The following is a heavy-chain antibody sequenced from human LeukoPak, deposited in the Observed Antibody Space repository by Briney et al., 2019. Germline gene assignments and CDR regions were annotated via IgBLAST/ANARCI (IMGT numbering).Heavy chain of an antibody. D-gene: IGHD3-22*01. Sequence: SVKVSCKASGGTFRSYALNWVRQAHGQGQEWIGVILLIFGTAKYAQKFQGRVTITSDEFTSLASMELSSLRSEDKAVYFCVRSRYYDSKDFWGQGTMVTVFS. CDR3: VRSRYYDSKDF. V-gene: IGHV1-69*13. CDR1: GGTFRSYA. CDR2: ILLIFGTA. J-gene: IGHJ3*01.